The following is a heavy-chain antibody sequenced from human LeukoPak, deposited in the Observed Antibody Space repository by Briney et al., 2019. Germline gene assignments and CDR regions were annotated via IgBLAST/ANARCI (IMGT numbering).Heavy chain of an antibody. Sequence: ASVKVSCKASGYTFTAYSMHWVRQAPGQGLEYMGWINPNSGDTNYAQKFQGRVTMTRDTSMSTAYMELSGLRFDDTAVYYCAGDGEVRQGHCTTTSCPVDYWGQGTLITVSS. V-gene: IGHV1-2*02. CDR1: GYTFTAYS. CDR3: AGDGEVRQGHCTTTSCPVDY. J-gene: IGHJ4*02. CDR2: INPNSGDT. D-gene: IGHD2-2*01.